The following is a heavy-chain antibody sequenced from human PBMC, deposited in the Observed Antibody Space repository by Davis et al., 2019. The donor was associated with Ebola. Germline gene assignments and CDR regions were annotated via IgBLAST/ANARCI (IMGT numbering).Heavy chain of an antibody. Sequence: PGGSLRLSCAASGLTFDNYAMHWVRQAPGKGLEWVSGISWNSGSIGYADSVKGRFTISRDNAKNSLYLQMNSLRAEDTALYYCAKNGGYSYGYVDYWGQGTLVTVSS. D-gene: IGHD5-18*01. CDR3: AKNGGYSYGYVDY. CDR2: ISWNSGSI. CDR1: GLTFDNYA. V-gene: IGHV3-9*01. J-gene: IGHJ4*02.